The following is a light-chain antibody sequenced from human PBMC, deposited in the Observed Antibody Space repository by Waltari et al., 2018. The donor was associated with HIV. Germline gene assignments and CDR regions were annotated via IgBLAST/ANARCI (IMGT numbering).Light chain of an antibody. CDR3: QQYNSDFYT. J-gene: IGKJ2*01. CDR2: KTS. Sequence: DIRMTQSPSTLSVSIVDRVSITCRASQNVSKWLAWYQQKPGKAPKLLIHKTSSLNSGVPSRFSGSGSGTDFSLTINGLQSDDFATYYCQQYNSDFYTFGQGTELEIK. V-gene: IGKV1-5*03. CDR1: QNVSKW.